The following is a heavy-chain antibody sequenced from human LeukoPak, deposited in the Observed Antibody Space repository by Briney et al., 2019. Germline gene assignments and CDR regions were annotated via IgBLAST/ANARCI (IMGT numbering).Heavy chain of an antibody. J-gene: IGHJ6*02. CDR1: GGSISSYY. CDR3: ARTGYCSSTSCYWGLNYYYGMDV. V-gene: IGHV4-59*08. CDR2: IYYSGST. Sequence: SETLSITCTVSGGSISSYYWSWIRQPPGKGLEWIGYIYYSGSTNYNPSLKSRVTISVDTSKNQFSLKLSSVTAADTAVYYCARTGYCSSTSCYWGLNYYYGMDVWGQGTTVTVSS. D-gene: IGHD2-2*03.